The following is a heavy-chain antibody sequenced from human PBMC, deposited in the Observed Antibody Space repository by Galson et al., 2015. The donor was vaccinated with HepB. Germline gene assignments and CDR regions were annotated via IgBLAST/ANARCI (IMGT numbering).Heavy chain of an antibody. CDR3: ARVLDYYGSGSYYYYYYGMDV. Sequence: SLRLSCAASGFTVSSNYMSWVRQAPGKGLEWVSVIYSGGSTYYADSVKGRFTISRDNSKNTLYLQMNSLRAEDTAVYYCARVLDYYGSGSYYYYYYGMDVWGQGTTVTVSS. J-gene: IGHJ6*02. CDR1: GFTVSSNY. V-gene: IGHV3-53*01. D-gene: IGHD3-10*01. CDR2: IYSGGST.